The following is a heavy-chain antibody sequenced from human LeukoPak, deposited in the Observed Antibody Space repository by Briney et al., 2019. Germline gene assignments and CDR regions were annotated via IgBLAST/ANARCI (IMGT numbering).Heavy chain of an antibody. CDR3: TTVPTVTLDY. J-gene: IGHJ4*02. Sequence: GGSLRLSCAASGFTFSNAWMSWGRQAPGEGLEWVCRIKSKTDGGTTDYAAPVKGRFTISKDDSKNTLYLQMNSLKTEDTAVYYCTTVPTVTLDYWGQGNLVTVSS. CDR2: IKSKTDGGTT. CDR1: GFTFSNAW. V-gene: IGHV3-15*01. D-gene: IGHD4-17*01.